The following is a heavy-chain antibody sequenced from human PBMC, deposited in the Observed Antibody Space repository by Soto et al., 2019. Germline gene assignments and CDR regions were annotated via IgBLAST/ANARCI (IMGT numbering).Heavy chain of an antibody. J-gene: IGHJ4*02. CDR3: TRHHPHHYDSSGYFDY. CDR2: IFYTGRT. CDR1: DGSISTSSYY. D-gene: IGHD3-22*01. Sequence: ETLSLTCTVSDGSISTSSYYWGWIRQSPGKGLEWIGTIFYTGRTYYNPSLESRVTLSVDTSKNQFSLHLTSVTAADTAVYYCTRHHPHHYDSSGYFDYWGQGTLVTVSS. V-gene: IGHV4-39*01.